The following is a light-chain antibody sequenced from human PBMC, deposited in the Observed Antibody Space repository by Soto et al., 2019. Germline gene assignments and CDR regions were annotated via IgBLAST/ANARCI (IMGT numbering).Light chain of an antibody. CDR3: QQTYITPYT. J-gene: IGKJ2*01. CDR2: AAS. Sequence: DIQMTQSPSSLSASVGDRVTISCRASQSISSYLNWYQQKPGKAPKLLIYAASSLSSGFPSTFSGSVSGPDFTLTISSLQPEDFATYYCQQTYITPYTFGQGTRLEI. V-gene: IGKV1-39*01. CDR1: QSISSY.